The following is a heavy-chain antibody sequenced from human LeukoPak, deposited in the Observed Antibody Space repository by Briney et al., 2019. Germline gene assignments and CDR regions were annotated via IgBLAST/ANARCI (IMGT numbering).Heavy chain of an antibody. D-gene: IGHD1-26*01. V-gene: IGHV1-69*05. CDR3: ARAPSHSGSYIYNWFHP. CDR2: IIPIFGTA. CDR1: GGTFSSYA. Sequence: SVKVSCKASGGTFSSYAISWVRQAPGQGLEWMGGIIPIFGTANYAQKFQGRVTITTDESTSTAYMELSSLRSEDTAVSYCARAPSHSGSYIYNWFHPWGQGTLVTVSS. J-gene: IGHJ5*02.